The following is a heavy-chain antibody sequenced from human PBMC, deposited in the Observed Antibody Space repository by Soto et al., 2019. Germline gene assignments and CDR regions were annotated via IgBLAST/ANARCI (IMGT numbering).Heavy chain of an antibody. CDR3: ARSSSYTIAAAGNNWFDP. J-gene: IGHJ5*02. CDR2: IYYSGST. D-gene: IGHD6-13*01. Sequence: SETLSLTCTVSGGSISSGDYYWSWIRQPPGKGLEWIGYIYYSGSTYYNPSLKSRVTISVDTSKNQFSLKLSSVTAADTAVYYCARSSSYTIAAAGNNWFDPWGQGTLVTVSS. V-gene: IGHV4-30-4*01. CDR1: GGSISSGDYY.